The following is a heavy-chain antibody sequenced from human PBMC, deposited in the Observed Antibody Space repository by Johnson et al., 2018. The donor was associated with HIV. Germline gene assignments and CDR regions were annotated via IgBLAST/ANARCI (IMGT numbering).Heavy chain of an antibody. J-gene: IGHJ3*02. CDR3: ARVHAITMIVVVTRDAFDI. CDR2: ISSGGNSI. D-gene: IGHD3-22*01. V-gene: IGHV3-11*01. Sequence: QMQLVESGGGLVKPEGSLRLSCAASGFTFSDYYMSWIRQAPGKGLEWVSYISSGGNSIHYADSVKGRFTISRDNVKNSLYLQMKSLRAEDTAVYYFARVHAITMIVVVTRDAFDIWGQGTMVIVSS. CDR1: GFTFSDYY.